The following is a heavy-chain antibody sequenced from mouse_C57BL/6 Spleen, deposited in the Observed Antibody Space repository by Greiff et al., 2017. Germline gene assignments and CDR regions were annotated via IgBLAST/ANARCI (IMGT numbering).Heavy chain of an antibody. J-gene: IGHJ4*01. CDR1: GYSITSGYD. CDR2: ISYSGST. D-gene: IGHD3-1*01. V-gene: IGHV3-1*01. Sequence: DVMLVESGPGMVKPSQSLSLTCTVTGYSITSGYDWHWIRHFPGNKLEWMGYISYSGSTNYNPSLKSRISITHDTSKNPCFLKLNSVTTEDTATYDCARGGYDYYAMDYWGQGTSVTVSS. CDR3: ARGGYDYYAMDY.